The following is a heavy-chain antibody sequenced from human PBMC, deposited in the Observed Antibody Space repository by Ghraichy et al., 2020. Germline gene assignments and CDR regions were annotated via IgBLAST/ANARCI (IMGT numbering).Heavy chain of an antibody. CDR1: GGSISSYY. CDR2: IYYSGGT. Sequence: SQTLSLTCTVSGGSISSYYWSWIRQPPGKGLEWIGYIYYSGGTNYNPSLNSRVTISVDTSKNQFSLKLSSVTAADTAVYYCARHWTNYDGSGRPYYYYYMDVWGKGTTVTVSS. D-gene: IGHD3-10*01. CDR3: ARHWTNYDGSGRPYYYYYMDV. J-gene: IGHJ6*03. V-gene: IGHV4-59*08.